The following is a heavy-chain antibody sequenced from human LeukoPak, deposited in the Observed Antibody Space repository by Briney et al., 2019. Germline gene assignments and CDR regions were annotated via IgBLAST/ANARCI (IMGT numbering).Heavy chain of an antibody. CDR1: GGSISSGSYL. CDR2: ISYSGST. J-gene: IGHJ5*02. Sequence: PSETLSLTCTVYGGSISSGSYLWGCIRQSPGKGLEWIGSISYSGSTYYNPSLKTRVTVSVDTSKNQFSLKVTSVTAADTAVYYCARWVGNRNWFDPWGQGTLVTVSS. CDR3: ARWVGNRNWFDP. V-gene: IGHV4-39*07. D-gene: IGHD1-26*01.